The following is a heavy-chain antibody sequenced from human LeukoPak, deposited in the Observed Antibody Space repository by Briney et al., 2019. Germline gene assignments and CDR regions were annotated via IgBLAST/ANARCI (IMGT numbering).Heavy chain of an antibody. D-gene: IGHD2-15*01. CDR2: LSPSSTTI. J-gene: IGHJ6*02. V-gene: IGHV3-48*02. CDR1: GFNFIVYR. CDR3: ATVHCSGGSCYAGSYYGMDV. Sequence: GGSLRLSCAASGFNFIVYRMNWVRQAPGKGLEWLSYLSPSSTTIYYADSVEGRFTISRDNAKNSLYLQMNSLRDEDTAVYYCATVHCSGGSCYAGSYYGMDVWGQGTTVTVSS.